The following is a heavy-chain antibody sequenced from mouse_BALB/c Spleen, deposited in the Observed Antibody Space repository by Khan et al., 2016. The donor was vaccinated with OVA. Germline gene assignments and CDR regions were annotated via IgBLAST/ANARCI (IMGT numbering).Heavy chain of an antibody. CDR2: INPKNGVT. J-gene: IGHJ4*01. D-gene: IGHD3-3*01. CDR3: ARDAGRY. V-gene: IGHV1-18*01. CDR1: GYTFTENT. Sequence: VQLKQSGPELVKPGASVKISCKTSGYTFTENTLHWVKQSHGKSLEWIGVINPKNGVTSYNQKFKGKVTLTVDKSSSTAYMEFRSLTSEDSAVEYCARDAGRYWGQGTSVTVSS.